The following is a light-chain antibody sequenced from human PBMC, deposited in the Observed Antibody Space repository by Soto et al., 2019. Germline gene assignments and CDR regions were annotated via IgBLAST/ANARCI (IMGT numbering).Light chain of an antibody. CDR1: QSVLYSSNNKNY. CDR3: QQYDSTPPT. CDR2: WAS. Sequence: DIVMTQSPDSLAVSLGERATINCKSSQSVLYSSNNKNYLAWYQQKPGQPPKLLIYWASTRESGVPDRVSGSVSGTDFTLTISSLQAEDVAVYYCQQYDSTPPTFGQGTKVEIK. J-gene: IGKJ1*01. V-gene: IGKV4-1*01.